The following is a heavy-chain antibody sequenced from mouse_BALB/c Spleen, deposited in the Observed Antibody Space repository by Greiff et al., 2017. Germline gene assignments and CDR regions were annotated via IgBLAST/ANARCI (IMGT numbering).Heavy chain of an antibody. CDR2: INPSNGRT. J-gene: IGHJ3*01. Sequence: VQLHQPGAELVKPGASVKLSCKASGYTFTSYWMHWVKQRPGQGLEWIGEINPSNGRTNYNEKFKSKATLTVDKSSSTAYMQLSSLTSEDSAVYYCAKGGPFAYWGQGTLVTVSA. CDR3: AKGGPFAY. CDR1: GYTFTSYW. V-gene: IGHV1S81*02.